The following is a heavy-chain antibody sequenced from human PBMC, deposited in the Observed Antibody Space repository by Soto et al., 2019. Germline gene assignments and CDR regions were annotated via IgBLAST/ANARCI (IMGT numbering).Heavy chain of an antibody. J-gene: IGHJ6*02. V-gene: IGHV4-59*12. CDR3: ARDYYGMAL. Sequence: SETLSLTCTVAGGPIRSYYWSWIRQPPGKGLEWIGYMYYSGSTNYNPSLKIRVTISVDTSKNQFSLKVRSVTAPATAVYYCARDYYGMALWGQGTTVTVSS. CDR1: GGPIRSYY. CDR2: MYYSGST.